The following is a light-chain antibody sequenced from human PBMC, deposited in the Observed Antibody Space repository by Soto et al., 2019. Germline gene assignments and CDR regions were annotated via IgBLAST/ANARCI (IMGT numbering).Light chain of an antibody. J-gene: IGLJ1*01. CDR3: QSYDTGLGGCGV. CDR1: SSNIGAGYY. CDR2: DNN. Sequence: QSVLTQPPSVSGAPGQRVTISCTGTSSNIGAGYYVHWYQQLPGTAPKLLIYDNNNRPSGVPDRFSGSKSGTSASLAITGLQAEDEADYYCQSYDTGLGGCGVFGAGTKLTVL. V-gene: IGLV1-40*01.